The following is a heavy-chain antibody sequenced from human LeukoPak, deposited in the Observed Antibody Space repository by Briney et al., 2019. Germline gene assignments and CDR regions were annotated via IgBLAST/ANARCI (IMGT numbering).Heavy chain of an antibody. CDR1: GFTFSSYS. CDR3: ARYGDYYDILTGYDAFDI. D-gene: IGHD3-9*01. J-gene: IGHJ3*02. Sequence: GGSLRLSCAASGFTFSSYSMNWVRQAPGKGLEWVSSISSSSSYIYYADSVKGRFTISRDNAKNSLYLQMNSLRAEDTAVYYCARYGDYYDILTGYDAFDIWGQGTMVTVSS. V-gene: IGHV3-21*01. CDR2: ISSSSSYI.